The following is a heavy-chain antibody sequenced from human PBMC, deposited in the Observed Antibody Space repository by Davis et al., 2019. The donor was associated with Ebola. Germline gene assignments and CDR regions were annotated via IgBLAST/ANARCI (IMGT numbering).Heavy chain of an antibody. CDR2: IYSGGST. CDR1: GFTVSSNY. V-gene: IGHV3-66*01. D-gene: IGHD3-3*01. Sequence: PGGSLRLSCAASGFTVSSNYMSWVRQAPGKGLEWVSVIYSGGSTYYADSVKGRFTISRDNSKNTLYLQMNSLRAEDTAVYYCAREVLRFLEYGMDVWGQGTTVTVSS. J-gene: IGHJ6*02. CDR3: AREVLRFLEYGMDV.